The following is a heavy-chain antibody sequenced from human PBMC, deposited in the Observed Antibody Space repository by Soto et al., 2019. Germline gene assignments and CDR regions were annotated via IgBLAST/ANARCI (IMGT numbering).Heavy chain of an antibody. CDR1: GFTFSNSA. D-gene: IGHD6-19*01. V-gene: IGHV3-23*01. J-gene: IGHJ4*02. CDR3: AKLRAKSHIAVASDY. Sequence: GGSLRLSCTASGFTFSNSAMSWVRQAPGKGLEWVSAITGTGGSTYYADSVKGRFTISRDNSKNTLYLQMNSLRAEDTAVYFCAKLRAKSHIAVASDYWGQGTLVTVSS. CDR2: ITGTGGST.